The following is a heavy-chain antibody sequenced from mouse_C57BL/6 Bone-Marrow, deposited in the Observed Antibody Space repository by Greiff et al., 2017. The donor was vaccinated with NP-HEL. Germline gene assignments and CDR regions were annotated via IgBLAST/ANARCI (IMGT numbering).Heavy chain of an antibody. D-gene: IGHD3-2*02. J-gene: IGHJ4*01. Sequence: QVQLKESGPELVKPGASVKLSCKASGYTFTSYDINWVKQRPGQGLEWIGWIYPRDGSTKYNEKFKGKATLTVDTSSSTAYMELHSLTSEDSAVYFGARRGDSSAFYAMDYWGQGTSVTVSS. CDR3: ARRGDSSAFYAMDY. CDR2: IYPRDGST. CDR1: GYTFTSYD. V-gene: IGHV1-85*01.